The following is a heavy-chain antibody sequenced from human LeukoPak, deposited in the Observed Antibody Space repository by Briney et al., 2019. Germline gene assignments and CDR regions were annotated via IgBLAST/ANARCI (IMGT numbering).Heavy chain of an antibody. J-gene: IGHJ5*02. CDR1: GASISSYF. CDR3: AGLSGYSFLNWFDP. CDR2: VHDSGST. D-gene: IGHD5-18*01. V-gene: IGHV4-59*08. Sequence: SETLSLTCTVSGASISSYFWSWIRQPPGKGLEWIGNVHDSGSTNYNPSLKSRVTISVDTSKNQFSLRLSSVTAADTAVYYCAGLSGYSFLNWFDPWGQGTLVTVSS.